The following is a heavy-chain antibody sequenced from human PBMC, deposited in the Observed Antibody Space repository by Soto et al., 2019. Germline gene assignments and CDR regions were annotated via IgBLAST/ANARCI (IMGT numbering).Heavy chain of an antibody. CDR3: ARVAGYASSWSDY. CDR2: IHGGGST. J-gene: IGHJ4*02. D-gene: IGHD6-13*01. V-gene: IGHV4-31*03. CDR1: DGSLSSGGYY. Sequence: LSLTCSVSDGSLSSGGYYWSWIRQPPGKGLEWIGFIHGGGSTLYSPSLKSRLTISIETSERQFSLKLRSVTAADTAVYHCARVAGYASSWSDYWGQGTLVTVSS.